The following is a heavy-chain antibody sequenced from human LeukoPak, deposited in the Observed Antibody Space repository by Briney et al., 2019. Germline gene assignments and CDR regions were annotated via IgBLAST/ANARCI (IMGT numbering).Heavy chain of an antibody. D-gene: IGHD6-13*01. Sequence: SETLSLTCTVSGGSIRSSYYYWGWIRQPPGKGLEWIGSIYDSGSTYYNPSLKSRVTISVDTSKNQFSLKLSSVTAADTAVYYCARRDSSSSLIDYWGQGTLVTVSS. CDR2: IYDSGST. V-gene: IGHV4-39*07. CDR3: ARRDSSSSLIDY. CDR1: GGSIRSSYYY. J-gene: IGHJ4*02.